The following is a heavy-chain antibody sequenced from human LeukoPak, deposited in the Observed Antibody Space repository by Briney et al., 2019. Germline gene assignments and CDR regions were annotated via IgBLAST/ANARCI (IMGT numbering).Heavy chain of an antibody. J-gene: IGHJ4*02. Sequence: GGSLRLSCAASGFTFSTYALTWVRQAPGKGLEWVSTIGGSGGVTYYADSVKGRFTISRDNSKNTLYLQMNSLRAEDTAVYYCAKVGRPGYSYGYDYWGQGTLVTVSS. D-gene: IGHD5-18*01. CDR1: GFTFSTYA. CDR3: AKVGRPGYSYGYDY. CDR2: IGGSGGVT. V-gene: IGHV3-23*01.